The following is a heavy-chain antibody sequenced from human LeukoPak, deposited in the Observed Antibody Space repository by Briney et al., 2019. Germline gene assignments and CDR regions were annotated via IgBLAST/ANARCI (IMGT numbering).Heavy chain of an antibody. J-gene: IGHJ4*02. V-gene: IGHV3-23*01. Sequence: GGSLRLSCAASGFTFRSYAMSWVRQAPGKGLEWVSAISGSGGSTYYADSVKGRFTISRDNSKNTLYLQMNSLRAEDTAVYYCAKGQWLETYYFDYWGQGTLVTVSS. D-gene: IGHD3-22*01. CDR2: ISGSGGST. CDR1: GFTFRSYA. CDR3: AKGQWLETYYFDY.